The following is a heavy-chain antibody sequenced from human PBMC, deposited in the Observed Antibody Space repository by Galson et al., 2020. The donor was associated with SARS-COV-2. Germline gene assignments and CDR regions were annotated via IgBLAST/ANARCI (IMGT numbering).Heavy chain of an antibody. J-gene: IGHJ5*02. CDR1: GFSITSRYY. V-gene: IGHV4-38-2*02. D-gene: IGHD4-4*01. Sequence: SETLSLTCTVSGFSITSRYYWGWIRQSPGKGLEWIGSIYHTGTTYYNPSLKSRVTISVDTSKNQFSLKLTSVTAADTAVYYCARDEAVSVTTSYWFDPWGQGTLVTVSS. CDR3: ARDEAVSVTTSYWFDP. CDR2: IYHTGTT.